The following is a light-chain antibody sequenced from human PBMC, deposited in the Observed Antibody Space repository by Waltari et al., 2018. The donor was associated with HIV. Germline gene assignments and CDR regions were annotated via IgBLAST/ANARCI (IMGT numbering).Light chain of an antibody. CDR2: GAS. V-gene: IGKV1-16*02. CDR3: QQYTSFPLT. CDR1: QDITNL. Sequence: DVQMTQSPSSLSASIGDRVIISCRASQDITNLLAWFQQRPGKAPKSLIYGASTVQAGVPSSKFSGAGSGTDFTLTITDLQPEDVATYYCQQYTSFPLTFGGGTAVEI. J-gene: IGKJ4*01.